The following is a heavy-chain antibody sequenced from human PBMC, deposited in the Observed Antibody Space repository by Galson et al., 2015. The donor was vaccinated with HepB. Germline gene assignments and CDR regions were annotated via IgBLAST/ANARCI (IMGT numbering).Heavy chain of an antibody. J-gene: IGHJ3*02. CDR3: ARFSLHDYGDYAVKDDAFDI. CDR1: GFTFSSYG. Sequence: SLRLSCAASGFTFSSYGMHWVRQAPGKGLEWVAVIWYDGSNKYYADSVKGRFTISRDNSKNTLYLQMNSLRAEDTAVYYCARFSLHDYGDYAVKDDAFDIWGQGTMVTVSS. V-gene: IGHV3-33*01. CDR2: IWYDGSNK. D-gene: IGHD4-17*01.